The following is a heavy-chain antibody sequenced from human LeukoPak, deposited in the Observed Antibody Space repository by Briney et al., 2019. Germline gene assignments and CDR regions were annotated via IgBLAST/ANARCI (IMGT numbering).Heavy chain of an antibody. CDR1: GFTFDDYA. CDR2: IRWNSGSI. Sequence: GRSLRLSCAASGFTFDDYAMHWVRQAPGKGLGWVSGIRWNSGSIGYADSVKGRFTISRDNAKNSLYLQMNSLRAEGTALYYCAKDTRGLGVRWYWFDPWGQGTLVTVSS. CDR3: AKDTRGLGVRWYWFDP. V-gene: IGHV3-9*01. J-gene: IGHJ5*02. D-gene: IGHD2-15*01.